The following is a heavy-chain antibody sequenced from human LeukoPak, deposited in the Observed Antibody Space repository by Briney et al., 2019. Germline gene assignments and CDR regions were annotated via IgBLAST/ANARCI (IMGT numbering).Heavy chain of an antibody. J-gene: IGHJ5*02. CDR3: ARVTDFWSGYYIRYFDL. CDR2: IHHSGRT. Sequence: PSDTLSLTCTVSNTSISGANYWGWVRQPPGKGLEWIATIHHSGRTYYNPSLKSRVTISADTSKNEFSMKLTSVTATDTAVYYCARVTDFWSGYYIRYFDLWGQGSLVTVSS. D-gene: IGHD3-3*01. CDR1: NTSISGANY. V-gene: IGHV4-38-2*02.